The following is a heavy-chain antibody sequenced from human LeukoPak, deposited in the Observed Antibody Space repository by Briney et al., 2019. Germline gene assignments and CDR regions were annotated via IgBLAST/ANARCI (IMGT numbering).Heavy chain of an antibody. J-gene: IGHJ6*03. CDR3: ARGIFGYCSSTSCHVWVGYMDV. Sequence: SVKVSCKASGGTFSSYAISWVRQAPGQGLEWVGGIIPIFGTANYAQKFQGRVTITADESTSTAYMELSSLRSEDTAVYYCARGIFGYCSSTSCHVWVGYMDVWGKGTTVTVSS. D-gene: IGHD2-2*03. CDR2: IIPIFGTA. V-gene: IGHV1-69*13. CDR1: GGTFSSYA.